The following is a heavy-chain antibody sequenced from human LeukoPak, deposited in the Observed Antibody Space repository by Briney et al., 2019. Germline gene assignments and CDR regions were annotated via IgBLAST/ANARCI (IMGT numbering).Heavy chain of an antibody. D-gene: IGHD3-22*01. Sequence: ASVKVSCKASGYTFTGYYMHWVRQAPGQGLEWMGRINPNSGGTNYAQKFQGRVTMTRDTSISTAYMELSRLRSDDTAVYYCAREYDSSSYYWAYWGQGTLVTVSS. V-gene: IGHV1-2*06. CDR1: GYTFTGYY. CDR2: INPNSGGT. CDR3: AREYDSSSYYWAY. J-gene: IGHJ4*02.